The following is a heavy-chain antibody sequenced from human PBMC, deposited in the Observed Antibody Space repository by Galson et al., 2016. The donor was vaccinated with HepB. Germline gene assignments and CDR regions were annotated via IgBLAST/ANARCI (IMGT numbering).Heavy chain of an antibody. CDR3: AMDRLGGLDY. CDR1: GFNFGSKA. CDR2: IVFGSGNT. Sequence: SVKVSCKASGFNFGSKAIHWVRQARGQHLEWIGWIVFGSGNTNFAQDLQERVTFARDISTNTVHMDLGGLTSDDTAVYYCAMDRLGGLDYWGQGTQVTVS. V-gene: IGHV1-58*02. J-gene: IGHJ4*02. D-gene: IGHD1-26*01.